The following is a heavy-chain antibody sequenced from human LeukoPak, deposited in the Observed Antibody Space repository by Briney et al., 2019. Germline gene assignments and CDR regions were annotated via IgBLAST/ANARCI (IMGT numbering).Heavy chain of an antibody. Sequence: SETLSLTCTVSGGSISSGGYSWSWIRQPPGKGLEWIGYIYHSGSTYYNPSLKSRVTISVDRSKNQFSLKLSSVTAADTAVYYCAKRQVGATRFFPVDYWGQGTLVTVSS. CDR3: AKRQVGATRFFPVDY. CDR2: IYHSGST. J-gene: IGHJ4*02. V-gene: IGHV4-30-2*01. D-gene: IGHD1-26*01. CDR1: GGSISSGGYS.